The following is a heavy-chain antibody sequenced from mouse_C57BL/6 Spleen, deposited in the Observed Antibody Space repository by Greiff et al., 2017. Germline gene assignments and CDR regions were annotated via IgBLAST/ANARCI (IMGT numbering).Heavy chain of an antibody. CDR3: ARDHYGSLYFDY. CDR1: GYTFTSYW. D-gene: IGHD1-1*01. V-gene: IGHV1-64*01. CDR2: IHPNSGST. J-gene: IGHJ2*01. Sequence: VQLQQPGAELVKPGASVKLSCKASGYTFTSYWMHWVKQRPGQGLAWIGMIHPNSGSTNYNEKFKSKATLTVDKSSSTAYMQLSSLTSEDSAVYYCARDHYGSLYFDYWGQGTTLTVSS.